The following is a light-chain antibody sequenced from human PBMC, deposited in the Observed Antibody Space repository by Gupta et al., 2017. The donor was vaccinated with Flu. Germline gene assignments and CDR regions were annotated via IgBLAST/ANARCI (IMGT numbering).Light chain of an antibody. V-gene: IGKV1-39*01. CDR1: QSISSY. CDR2: AAS. J-gene: IGKJ2*03. CDR3: QQRYSTPYS. Sequence: DIQMTQSPSSLSASVGDRVTITCRASQSISSYLNWYQQKPGKAPKLLIYAASRVKSGVPSRFSGSGSGTDFTPTISRRQPEDFATYYCQQRYSTPYSFGQGTKLEIK.